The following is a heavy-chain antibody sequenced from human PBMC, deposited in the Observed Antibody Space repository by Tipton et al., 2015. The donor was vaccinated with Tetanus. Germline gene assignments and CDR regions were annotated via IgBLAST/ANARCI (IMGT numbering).Heavy chain of an antibody. Sequence: TLSLTCTVSGASFSSGDYYWSWIRKPPGKDLEWIGYIYQTGTTYYNPSLKGRVTISMDRSNTHFSLRLDSLTAADTAVYYWARAAGFLGLTHDFWGRGTLVSVSS. J-gene: IGHJ4*02. V-gene: IGHV4-30-4*01. CDR1: GASFSSGDYY. CDR3: ARAAGFLGLTHDF. D-gene: IGHD2/OR15-2a*01. CDR2: IYQTGTT.